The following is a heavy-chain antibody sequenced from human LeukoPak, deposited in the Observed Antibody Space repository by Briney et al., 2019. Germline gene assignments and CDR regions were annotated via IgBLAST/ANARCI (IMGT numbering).Heavy chain of an antibody. Sequence: PSETLSLTCTVSGGSISSSSYYWGWIRQPPGKGLEWIGSIYYSGSTYYNPSLKSRVTISVDTSKNQFSLKLSSVTAADTAVYYCASPSSGYSIDYWGQGTLVTVSS. V-gene: IGHV4-39*01. CDR1: GGSISSSSYY. D-gene: IGHD3-22*01. J-gene: IGHJ4*02. CDR2: IYYSGST. CDR3: ASPSSGYSIDY.